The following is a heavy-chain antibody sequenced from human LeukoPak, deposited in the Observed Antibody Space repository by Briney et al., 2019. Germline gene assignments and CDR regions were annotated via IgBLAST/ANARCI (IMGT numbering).Heavy chain of an antibody. J-gene: IGHJ6*02. CDR2: IWYDGSNK. Sequence: GGSLRLSCAASGFTFSSYGMHWVRQAPGKGLEWVAVIWYDGSNKYYADSVKGRFTISRDNSKNTLYLQMNSLRAEDTAVYYCAIGPSSSLRYFEPTAYYYYGMDVWGQGTTVTVSS. CDR3: AIGPSSSLRYFEPTAYYYYGMDV. V-gene: IGHV3-33*01. D-gene: IGHD3-9*01. CDR1: GFTFSSYG.